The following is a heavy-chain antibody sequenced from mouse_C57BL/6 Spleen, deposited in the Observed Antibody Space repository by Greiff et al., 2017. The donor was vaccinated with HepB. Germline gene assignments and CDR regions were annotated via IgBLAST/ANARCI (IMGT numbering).Heavy chain of an antibody. Sequence: QVHVKQSGAELVRPGASVTLSCKASGYTFTDYEMHWVKQTPVHGLEWIGAIDPETGGTAYNQKFKGKAILTADKSSSTAYMELRSLTSEDSAVYYCTRDYDGYYFDYWGQGTTLTVSS. CDR2: IDPETGGT. CDR3: TRDYDGYYFDY. J-gene: IGHJ2*01. D-gene: IGHD2-4*01. V-gene: IGHV1-15*01. CDR1: GYTFTDYE.